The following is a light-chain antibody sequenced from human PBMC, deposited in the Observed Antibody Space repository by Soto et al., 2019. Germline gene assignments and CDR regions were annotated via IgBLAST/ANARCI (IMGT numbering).Light chain of an antibody. CDR3: QQYNNWPPWT. J-gene: IGKJ1*01. Sequence: EIVMTQSPAALSVSPGERVTLSCKASQTVNSNLAWYQQKPGQTPRLLIYEASTTATSIPARFSGSGSGTDFTLTISSLQSEDFAVYFCQQYNNWPPWTFSQGTKVETK. CDR1: QTVNSN. CDR2: EAS. V-gene: IGKV3-15*01.